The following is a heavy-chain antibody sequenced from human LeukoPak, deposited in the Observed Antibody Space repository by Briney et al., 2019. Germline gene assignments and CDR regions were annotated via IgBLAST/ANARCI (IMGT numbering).Heavy chain of an antibody. CDR2: ISSSSSYI. J-gene: IGHJ4*02. Sequence: GGSLGLSCAASGFTFSSYSMNWVRQAPGKGLEWVSSISSSSSYIYYADSVKGRFTISRDNAKNSLYLQMNSLRAEDTAVYYCARAYGDIYYFDYWGQGTLVTVSS. CDR3: ARAYGDIYYFDY. D-gene: IGHD4-17*01. CDR1: GFTFSSYS. V-gene: IGHV3-21*01.